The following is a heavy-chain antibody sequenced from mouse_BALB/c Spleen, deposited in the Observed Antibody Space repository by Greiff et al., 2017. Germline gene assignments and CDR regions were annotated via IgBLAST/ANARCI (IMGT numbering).Heavy chain of an antibody. CDR2: INPSTGYT. CDR1: GYTFTSYW. D-gene: IGHD2-12*01. V-gene: IGHV1-7*01. CDR3: AGNAPLRQGFAY. Sequence: VQRVESGAELAKPGASVKMSCKASGYTFTSYWMHWVKQRPGQGLEWIGYINPSTGYTEYNQKFKDKATLTADKSSSTAYMQLSSLTSEDSAVYYCAGNAPLRQGFAYWGQGTLVTVSA. J-gene: IGHJ3*01.